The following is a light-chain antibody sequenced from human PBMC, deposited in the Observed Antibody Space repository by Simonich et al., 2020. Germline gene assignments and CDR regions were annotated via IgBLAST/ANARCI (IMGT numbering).Light chain of an antibody. CDR3: QSYDSSLSGWV. J-gene: IGLJ3*02. CDR2: GNS. Sequence: QSVLTQPPSVSGAPGQRVTISCTGSSSNIGAGYDVHWYQQLPGTAPKLLSYGNSHRPSGVPDRFSGSKSGTSASLAITGLQAEDEADYYCQSYDSSLSGWVFGGGTKLTVL. V-gene: IGLV1-40*01. CDR1: SSNIGAGYD.